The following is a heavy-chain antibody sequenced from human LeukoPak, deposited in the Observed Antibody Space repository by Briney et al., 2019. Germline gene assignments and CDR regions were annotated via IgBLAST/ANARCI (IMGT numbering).Heavy chain of an antibody. CDR1: GGSISSSYY. Sequence: PSETLSLTCAVSGGSISSSYYWSWIRQPPGKGLEWIGYISYSGSTNYNPSLKSRLTISVDTSKNQFSLKLSSVTAADTAVYYCARAHSGYDRGYYFDYWGQGTLVTVSS. CDR2: ISYSGST. CDR3: ARAHSGYDRGYYFDY. J-gene: IGHJ4*02. D-gene: IGHD5-12*01. V-gene: IGHV4-61*01.